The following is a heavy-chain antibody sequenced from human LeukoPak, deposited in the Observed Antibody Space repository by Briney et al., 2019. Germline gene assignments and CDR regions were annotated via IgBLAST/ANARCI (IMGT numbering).Heavy chain of an antibody. V-gene: IGHV3-23*01. CDR1: GFTFSGYA. Sequence: GGSLRLSCATSGFTFSGYAMSWVRQAPGKGLEWVSALSGSGGSTYYADSVKGRFTISRDNSKNTLYLQMNSLRAEDTAVYYCARDLTYYYDSSGYYVPGYWGQGTLVTVSS. CDR3: ARDLTYYYDSSGYYVPGY. J-gene: IGHJ4*02. D-gene: IGHD3-22*01. CDR2: LSGSGGST.